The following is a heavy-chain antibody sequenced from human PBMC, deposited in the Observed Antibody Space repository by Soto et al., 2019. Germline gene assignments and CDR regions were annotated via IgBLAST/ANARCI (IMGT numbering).Heavy chain of an antibody. J-gene: IGHJ6*02. D-gene: IGHD4-17*01. CDR3: AKSHLWGTVIQHPGGYYYGMDV. CDR2: ISGSGGST. CDR1: GFTFSSYA. V-gene: IGHV3-23*01. Sequence: PGGSLRLSCAASGFTFSSYAMSWVRQAPGKGLEWVSAISGSGGSTYYADSVKGRFTISRDNSKNTLYLQMNSLRAEDTAVYYCAKSHLWGTVIQHPGGYYYGMDVWGQGTTVTVSS.